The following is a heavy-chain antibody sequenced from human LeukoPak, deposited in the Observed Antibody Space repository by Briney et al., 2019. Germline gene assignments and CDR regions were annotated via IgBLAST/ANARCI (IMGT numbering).Heavy chain of an antibody. J-gene: IGHJ5*02. Sequence: GGSLRPSCAASGFTVSSNYMSWVRQAPGKGLEWVSVIYSGGSTYYADSVKGRFTISRDNSKNTLYLQMNSLRAEDTAVYYCARGRRDGYNYDWFDPWGQGTLVTVSS. D-gene: IGHD5-24*01. CDR2: IYSGGST. CDR3: ARGRRDGYNYDWFDP. CDR1: GFTVSSNY. V-gene: IGHV3-66*01.